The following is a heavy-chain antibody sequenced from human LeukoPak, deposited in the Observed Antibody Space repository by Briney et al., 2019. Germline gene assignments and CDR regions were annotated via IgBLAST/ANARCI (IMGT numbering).Heavy chain of an antibody. CDR1: GFTFSSYG. CDR2: ISYDGSNK. Sequence: GGSLRLSCAASGFTFSSYGMHWVRQAPGKGLEWVAVISYDGSNKYYADSVKGRFTISRDNSKNTLYLQMSSLRAEDTAVYYCARLPGYCSSNSCYKMTIPFDYWGQGTLVTVSS. CDR3: ARLPGYCSSNSCYKMTIPFDY. D-gene: IGHD2-2*02. V-gene: IGHV3-30*03. J-gene: IGHJ4*02.